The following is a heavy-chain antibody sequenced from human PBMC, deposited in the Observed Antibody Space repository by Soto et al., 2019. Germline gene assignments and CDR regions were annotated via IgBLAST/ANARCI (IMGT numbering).Heavy chain of an antibody. Sequence: GASVKVSCKASGYTFTSYYMHWVRQAPGQGLEWMGIINPSGGSTSYAQKFQGRVTMTRDTSTSTVYMELSSLRSEDTAVYYCASRSSGYYPFDYWGQGTLATVSS. CDR1: GYTFTSYY. V-gene: IGHV1-46*01. CDR2: INPSGGST. CDR3: ASRSSGYYPFDY. D-gene: IGHD3-22*01. J-gene: IGHJ4*02.